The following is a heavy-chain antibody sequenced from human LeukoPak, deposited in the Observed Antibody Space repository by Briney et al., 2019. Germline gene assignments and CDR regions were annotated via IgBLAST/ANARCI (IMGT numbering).Heavy chain of an antibody. CDR2: ISSNGGST. CDR1: GFTFSNYA. J-gene: IGHJ3*02. CDR3: AKALGDAFDI. D-gene: IGHD6-6*01. Sequence: GGSLRLSCAASGFTFSNYAMHWVRQAPGEGLEYVSAISSNGGSTYYADSVKGRFTISRDNAKNSLYLQMNSLRAEDTALYYCAKALGDAFDIWGQGTMVTVSS. V-gene: IGHV3-64*02.